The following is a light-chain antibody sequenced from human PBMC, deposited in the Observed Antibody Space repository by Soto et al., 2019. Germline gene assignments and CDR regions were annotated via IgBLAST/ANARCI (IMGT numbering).Light chain of an antibody. Sequence: EIVLTQSPGTLSLSPGERATLSCKASQSVSSNFLAWYQRKPGQAPRLLIYGASYRATDIPYSFSGSGSGTDFTLTITRRETEGFAVYYCQQYGTSPPTFGQGTKVEI. CDR1: QSVSSNF. J-gene: IGKJ1*01. V-gene: IGKV3-20*01. CDR2: GAS. CDR3: QQYGTSPPT.